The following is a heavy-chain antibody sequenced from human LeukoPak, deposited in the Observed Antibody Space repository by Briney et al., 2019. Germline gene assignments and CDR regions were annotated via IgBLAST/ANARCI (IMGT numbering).Heavy chain of an antibody. CDR1: GFTFSSYE. J-gene: IGHJ4*02. CDR3: AKAYIWFGELWPFDY. V-gene: IGHV3-48*03. CDR2: IDSSDSTI. Sequence: GGSLRLSCAASGFTFSSYEMNWVRQAPGKGLEWVSYIDSSDSTIHYADSVKGRFTISRDNAKNSLYLQMNSLRAEDTAVYYCAKAYIWFGELWPFDYWGQGTLVTVSS. D-gene: IGHD3-10*01.